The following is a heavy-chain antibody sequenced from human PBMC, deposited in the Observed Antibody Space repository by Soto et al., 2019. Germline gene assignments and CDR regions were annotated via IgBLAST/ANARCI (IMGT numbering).Heavy chain of an antibody. CDR3: ALVAQGMYNFDN. CDR2: INSDGSTT. Sequence: EVQLVESGGGLVQPGGSLRLSCAASGFTFSSYWMHWVRQAPGKGLVWVSRINSDGSTTSYADSVKGRFTISRDNAMNKLYLQMNSLRAEYTAVYDCALVAQGMYNFDNWGQGTLVTVSS. CDR1: GFTFSSYW. D-gene: IGHD5-12*01. V-gene: IGHV3-74*01. J-gene: IGHJ4*02.